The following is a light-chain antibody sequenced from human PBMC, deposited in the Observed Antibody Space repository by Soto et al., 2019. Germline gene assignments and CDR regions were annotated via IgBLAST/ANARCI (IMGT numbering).Light chain of an antibody. J-gene: IGKJ5*01. CDR1: QSVSSY. V-gene: IGKV3-11*01. CDR3: QQRSNWPEIT. Sequence: EIVLTPSPATLSLSPGERATLSCRASQSVSSYLAWYQQTPGQAPRLLIYDASNRATGIPARFSGSGSGTDFTLTISSLEPEDFAVYYCQQRSNWPEITFGQGTRLEI. CDR2: DAS.